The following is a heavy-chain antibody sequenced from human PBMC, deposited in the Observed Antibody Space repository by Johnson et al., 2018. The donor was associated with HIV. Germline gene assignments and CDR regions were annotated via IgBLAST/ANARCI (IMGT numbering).Heavy chain of an antibody. D-gene: IGHD2-15*01. CDR1: GFTFSSYA. Sequence: VQVVESGGGLVKPGGSLRLSCAASGFTFSSYAMSWVRQAPGKGLEWVSAISGSGGSTYYADYVKGRFTISRDNSKNTLYLQMNSLRAENTAVYYCAKDLQWGWWEAFDIWGQGTMVTVSS. J-gene: IGHJ3*02. CDR2: ISGSGGST. CDR3: AKDLQWGWWEAFDI. V-gene: IGHV3-23*04.